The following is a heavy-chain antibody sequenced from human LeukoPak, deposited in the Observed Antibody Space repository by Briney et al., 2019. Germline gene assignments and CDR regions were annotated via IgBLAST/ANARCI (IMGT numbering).Heavy chain of an antibody. CDR2: INPSGGST. CDR1: GYTFTSYY. CDR3: ARDVEYCGGDCYSEATGFDY. J-gene: IGHJ4*02. D-gene: IGHD2-21*02. V-gene: IGHV1-46*01. Sequence: VASVKVSCKASGYTFTSYYMHWVRQAPGQGLEWMGIINPSGGSTSYAQKFQGRVTMTRDTSTSTVYMELSSLRSEDTAVYYCARDVEYCGGDCYSEATGFDYWGQGTLVTVSS.